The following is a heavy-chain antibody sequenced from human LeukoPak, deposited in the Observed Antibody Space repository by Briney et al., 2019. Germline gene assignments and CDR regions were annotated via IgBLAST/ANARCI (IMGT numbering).Heavy chain of an antibody. D-gene: IGHD3-9*01. CDR2: IRAYTGNT. Sequence: ASVKGSCKASGYTFTNYGIGSVRQAPGQGLEWMGWIRAYTGNTKYAQKFQGRVTMTADTSTRTASTERRSLRTDDTAVYYCARDLDDMLAAYKPNTYYVDYWGQGTLVTVSS. J-gene: IGHJ4*02. CDR3: ARDLDDMLAAYKPNTYYVDY. V-gene: IGHV1-18*01. CDR1: GYTFTNYG.